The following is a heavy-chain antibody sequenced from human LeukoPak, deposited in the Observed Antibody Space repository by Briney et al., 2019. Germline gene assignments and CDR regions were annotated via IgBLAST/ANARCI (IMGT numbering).Heavy chain of an antibody. CDR2: INHSGST. CDR1: GGSSSGYY. CDR3: ARGRALSSGWSSYYFDY. Sequence: SETLSLTCAVYGGSSSGYYWSWIRQPPGKGLEWIGEINHSGSTNYNPSLKSRVTISVDTSKNQFSLKLSSVTAADTAVYYCARGRALSSGWSSYYFDYWGQGTLVTVSS. V-gene: IGHV4-34*01. J-gene: IGHJ4*02. D-gene: IGHD6-19*01.